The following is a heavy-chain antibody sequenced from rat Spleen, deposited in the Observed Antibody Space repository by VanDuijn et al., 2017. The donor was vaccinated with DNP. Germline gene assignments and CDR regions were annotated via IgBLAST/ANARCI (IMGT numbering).Heavy chain of an antibody. CDR2: INTGSGST. J-gene: IGHJ1*01. CDR1: GYTFTTYY. CDR3: ARRNSRGWYFDF. V-gene: IGHV1-43*01. Sequence: QVQLQQSGAELAKPGSSLKISCKASGYTFTTYYISWIKQTTGQGIEYIGYINTGSGSTNFNEKFKGKATLTVDKSSSTAFMQFSSLTPDDSAVYYCARRNSRGWYFDFWGPGTMVTVSS. D-gene: IGHD1-4*01.